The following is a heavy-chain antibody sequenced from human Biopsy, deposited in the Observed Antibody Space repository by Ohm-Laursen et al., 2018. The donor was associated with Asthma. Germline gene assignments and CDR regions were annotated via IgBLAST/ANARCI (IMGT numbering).Heavy chain of an antibody. V-gene: IGHV4-39*07. D-gene: IGHD6-13*01. CDR3: ARITNDRIAAAGRYYYYGMDV. CDR1: GGSISSGGYY. Sequence: SDTLSLTCTVSGGSISSGGYYWSWIRQPPGKGLEWIGEINHSGSTNYNPSLKSRVTISVDTSKNQFSLKLSSVTAADTAVYYCARITNDRIAAAGRYYYYGMDVWGQGTTVTVSS. CDR2: INHSGST. J-gene: IGHJ6*02.